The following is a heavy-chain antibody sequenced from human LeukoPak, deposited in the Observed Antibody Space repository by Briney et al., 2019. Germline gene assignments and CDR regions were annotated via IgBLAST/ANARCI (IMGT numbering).Heavy chain of an antibody. CDR1: GFTFSSYW. D-gene: IGHD3/OR15-3a*01. V-gene: IGHV3-7*03. J-gene: IGHJ3*02. Sequence: GGSLRLSCAASGFTFSSYWMSWVRQAPGKGLEWVANIKQDGSEKYYVDSAKGRFTISRDNAKNSLYLQMNSLRAEDTAVYYCARLWSGYYLDAFDIWGQGTMVTVSS. CDR3: ARLWSGYYLDAFDI. CDR2: IKQDGSEK.